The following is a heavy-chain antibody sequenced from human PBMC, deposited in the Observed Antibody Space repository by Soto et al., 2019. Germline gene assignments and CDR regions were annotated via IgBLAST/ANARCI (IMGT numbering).Heavy chain of an antibody. D-gene: IGHD2-8*02. CDR3: AKSTGGTANGLDV. CDR2: ISWKSSSI. J-gene: IGHJ6*02. Sequence: VQLVESGGGLVQPSRSLRLSCVASGFSFDDYAMHWVRQAPGKGLEWVSGISWKSSSIGYADSVKGRFTISRDNAKKSLHLQMNSLRVDDTALYYCAKSTGGTANGLDVWGQGTTVTVSS. V-gene: IGHV3-9*01. CDR1: GFSFDDYA.